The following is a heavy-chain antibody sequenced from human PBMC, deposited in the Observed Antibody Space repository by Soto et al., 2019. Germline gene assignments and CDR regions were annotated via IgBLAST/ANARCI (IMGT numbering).Heavy chain of an antibody. CDR2: IWYDGSNK. J-gene: IGHJ6*02. CDR3: ASSALDYSYYGMDF. Sequence: QVQLVESGGGVVQPGRSLRLSCAASGFTFSSYGMHWVRQAPGKGLEWVAVIWYDGSNKYYADSVKGRFTISRDNSKNTLYLQTDSLRADDTAVYYCASSALDYSYYGMDFLGQGTTGTVSS. CDR1: GFTFSSYG. V-gene: IGHV3-33*01.